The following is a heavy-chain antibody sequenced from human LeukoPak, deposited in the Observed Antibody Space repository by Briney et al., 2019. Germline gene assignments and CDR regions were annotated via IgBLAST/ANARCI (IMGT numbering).Heavy chain of an antibody. CDR1: GGSISSGSYY. CDR2: IYTSGST. Sequence: SQTLSLTCTVSGGSISSGSYYWSWIRQPAGKGLEWIGRIYTSGSTNYNPSLKSRVTISVDTSKNQFSLKLSSATAADTAVYYCASGDSSGYYDYWGQGTLVTVSS. D-gene: IGHD3-22*01. J-gene: IGHJ4*02. CDR3: ASGDSSGYYDY. V-gene: IGHV4-61*02.